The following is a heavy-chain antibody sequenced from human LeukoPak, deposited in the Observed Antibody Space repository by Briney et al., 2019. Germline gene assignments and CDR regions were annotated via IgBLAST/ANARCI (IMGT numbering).Heavy chain of an antibody. CDR1: GHTFSGYY. V-gene: IGHV1-2*02. J-gene: IGHJ5*02. Sequence: ASVKVSCKASGHTFSGYYMHWVRQAPGQGLEWMGWINPNSAGTNYAQKFQGRVTMTRDTSISTAYMDLSRLTSDDTAVYYCARGGTICSGGDCYLNWLDPWGQGTLVTVSS. CDR3: ARGGTICSGGDCYLNWLDP. CDR2: INPNSAGT. D-gene: IGHD2-21*02.